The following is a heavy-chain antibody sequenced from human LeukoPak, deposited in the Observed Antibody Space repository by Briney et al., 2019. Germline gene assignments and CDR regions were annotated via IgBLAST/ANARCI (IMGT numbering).Heavy chain of an antibody. CDR3: ARVRIMSHDQAFDI. CDR1: GFTFSNYV. D-gene: IGHD2-21*01. J-gene: IGHJ3*02. CDR2: IRHDESII. Sequence: GGSLRLSCAASGFTFSNYVMHWVRQAPAKALEWVASIRHDESIIHYTDSVKGRFTISRDTSKNTLYLQMNSLRGDDTAVYYCARVRIMSHDQAFDIWGQGTMVTVSS. V-gene: IGHV3-30*02.